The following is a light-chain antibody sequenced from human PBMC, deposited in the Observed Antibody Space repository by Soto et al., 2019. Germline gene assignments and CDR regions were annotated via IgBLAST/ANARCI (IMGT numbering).Light chain of an antibody. V-gene: IGLV8-61*01. Sequence: QTVVTQEPSFSVSPGRTVTLTCGLSSGSVSTSYYASWYQQTPGQAPRTLIYSTNTRSSGVPDRFSSSILGNKAALTITGAQADDEADYYCALYMGSGIWVFGGGTKLTVL. CDR3: ALYMGSGIWV. CDR1: SGSVSTSYY. CDR2: STN. J-gene: IGLJ3*02.